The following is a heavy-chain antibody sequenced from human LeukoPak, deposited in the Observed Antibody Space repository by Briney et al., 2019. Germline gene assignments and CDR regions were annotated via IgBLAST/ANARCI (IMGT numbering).Heavy chain of an antibody. CDR2: MSGSGGGK. CDR3: AERGVVIRVIPVGLHKEAYYFDS. CDR1: GITLGNYG. V-gene: IGHV3-23*01. Sequence: GGSLRLSCSVSGITLGNYGMSWVRQPPGKGLEWVAGMSGSGGGKNYADSVKGRFTISRKNSQNTLYLEMNSLRAEDKAVDFCAERGVVIRVIPVGLHKEAYYFDSWGQGAVVTVSS. J-gene: IGHJ4*02. D-gene: IGHD3-22*01.